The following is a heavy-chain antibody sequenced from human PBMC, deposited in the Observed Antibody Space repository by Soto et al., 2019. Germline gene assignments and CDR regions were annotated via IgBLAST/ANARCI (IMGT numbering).Heavy chain of an antibody. Sequence: EVQLVESGGGLVQPGGSLRLSCAASGFTFSDHYMDWVRQAPGKGLEWVGRSKNKADRDTTEYAASVKGRFTISRNGSKNSLFLQMNSLKAEDRAVYYCPGWGSGNDFGAAWGQGILVTVSS. D-gene: IGHD3-10*01. CDR1: GFTFSDHY. V-gene: IGHV3-72*01. CDR3: PGWGSGNDFGAA. CDR2: SKNKADRDTT. J-gene: IGHJ4*02.